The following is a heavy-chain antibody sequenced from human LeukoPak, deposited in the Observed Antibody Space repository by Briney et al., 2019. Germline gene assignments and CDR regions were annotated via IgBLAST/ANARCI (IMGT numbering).Heavy chain of an antibody. J-gene: IGHJ4*02. CDR3: ARGGGGNSDFLTTYTGASLSFDY. V-gene: IGHV3-23*01. CDR2: LGISGDYT. CDR1: GFTLSSYA. Sequence: GGSLRLSCVASGFTLSSYAVSWVRQAPGKGLQWVSSLGISGDYTWYAGSVKGRFTISRDSSKNTLYLQMNSLGAEDTALYYCARGGGGNSDFLTTYTGASLSFDYWGQGALVTVSS. D-gene: IGHD3-9*01.